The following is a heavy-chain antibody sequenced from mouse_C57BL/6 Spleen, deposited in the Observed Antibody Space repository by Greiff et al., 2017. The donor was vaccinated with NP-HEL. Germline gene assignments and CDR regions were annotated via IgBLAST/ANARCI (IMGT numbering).Heavy chain of an antibody. CDR2: IYPRSGNT. CDR1: GYTFTSYG. CDR3: ARENYGSSYPGFYYAMDY. D-gene: IGHD1-1*01. J-gene: IGHJ4*01. V-gene: IGHV1-81*01. Sequence: QVQLKQSGAELARPGASVKLSCKASGYTFTSYGISWVKQRTGQGLEWIGEIYPRSGNTYYNEKFKGKATLTADKSSSTAYMELRSLTSEDSAVYFCARENYGSSYPGFYYAMDYWGQGTSVTVSS.